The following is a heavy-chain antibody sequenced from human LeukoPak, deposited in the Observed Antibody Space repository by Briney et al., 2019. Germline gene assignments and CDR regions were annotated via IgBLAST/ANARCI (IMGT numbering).Heavy chain of an antibody. D-gene: IGHD2-2*02. Sequence: GGSLRLSCAASGFTFSSYAMHWVRQAPGKGLEWVAVISYDGSNKYYADSVKGRFTISRDNSKNTLYLQMNSLRAEDTAVYYCAREGQYQLLYNAFDIWGQGTMVTVSS. V-gene: IGHV3-30-3*01. CDR3: AREGQYQLLYNAFDI. CDR2: ISYDGSNK. J-gene: IGHJ3*02. CDR1: GFTFSSYA.